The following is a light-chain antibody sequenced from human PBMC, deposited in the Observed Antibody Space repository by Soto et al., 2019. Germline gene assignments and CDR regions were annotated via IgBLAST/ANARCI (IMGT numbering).Light chain of an antibody. CDR1: SRDVGGYNY. Sequence: QSALTQPASVSGSPGQSITISCTGTSRDVGGYNYVSWYQQHPGTAPKLMIYEVTDRPSGVSPRFSGSKSGNTASLTISGLRADDAADYYCSSYTSSSTLVFGTGTKV. J-gene: IGLJ1*01. CDR3: SSYTSSSTLV. CDR2: EVT. V-gene: IGLV2-14*01.